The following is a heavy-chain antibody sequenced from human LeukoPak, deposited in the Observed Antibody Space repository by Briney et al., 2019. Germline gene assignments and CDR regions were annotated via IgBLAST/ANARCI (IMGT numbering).Heavy chain of an antibody. CDR1: GFTFSSYA. V-gene: IGHV3-23*01. D-gene: IGHD3-10*01. CDR3: AKEIGSGWFGELLTRYYFDY. CDR2: VSGSGGST. Sequence: PGGSLRLSCAASGFTFSSYAMSWVRQAPGKGLEWVSAVSGSGGSTYYADSVKGRFTISRDNSKNTLYLQMNSLRAEDTAVYYCAKEIGSGWFGELLTRYYFDYWGQGTLVTVSS. J-gene: IGHJ4*02.